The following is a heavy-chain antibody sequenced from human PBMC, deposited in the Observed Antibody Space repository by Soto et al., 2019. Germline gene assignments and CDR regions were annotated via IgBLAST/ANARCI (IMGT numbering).Heavy chain of an antibody. J-gene: IGHJ5*02. CDR2: IYSGGST. Sequence: GGSLRLSCAASGFTVSSNYMSWVRQAPGKGLEWVSVIYSGGSTYYADSVKGRFTISRDNSKNTLYLQMNSLRAEDTAVYYCARVPFHYDYVWGSYRFWWFDPWGKGTLVTVSS. D-gene: IGHD3-16*02. V-gene: IGHV3-53*01. CDR1: GFTVSSNY. CDR3: ARVPFHYDYVWGSYRFWWFDP.